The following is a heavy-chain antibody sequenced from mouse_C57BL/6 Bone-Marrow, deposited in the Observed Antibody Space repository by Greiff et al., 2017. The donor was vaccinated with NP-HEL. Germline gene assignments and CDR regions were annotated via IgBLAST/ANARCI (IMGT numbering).Heavy chain of an antibody. CDR1: GFTFSDYY. Sequence: DVHLVESEGGLVQPGSSMKLSRTASGFTFSDYYMAWVRQVPEKGLEWVANTNYDGSSTYYLDSLKSRFIISRDNAKNILYLQMSSLNSEDTATYYCARVWYYAMGYWGQGTSVTVSS. CDR3: ARVWYYAMGY. V-gene: IGHV5-16*01. CDR2: TNYDGSST. J-gene: IGHJ4*01.